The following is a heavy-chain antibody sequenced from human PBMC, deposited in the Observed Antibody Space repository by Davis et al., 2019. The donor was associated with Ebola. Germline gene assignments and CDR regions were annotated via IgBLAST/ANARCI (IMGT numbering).Heavy chain of an antibody. CDR3: ARAPNYDVLTGTSSYYFDY. CDR1: GYTFTSYG. D-gene: IGHD3-9*01. J-gene: IGHJ4*02. Sequence: ASVKVSCKSSGYTFTSYGLVWVRQAPGLGLEWMGWISGFNTNTNFAQKFQGRVTVSKDTSTNTAYMDLRSLTSDGTAIYYCARAPNYDVLTGTSSYYFDYWGQRTLVTVSS. CDR2: ISGFNTNT. V-gene: IGHV1-18*04.